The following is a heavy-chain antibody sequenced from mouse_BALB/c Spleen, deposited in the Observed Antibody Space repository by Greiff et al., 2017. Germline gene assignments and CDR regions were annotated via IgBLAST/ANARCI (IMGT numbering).Heavy chain of an antibody. CDR1: GYTFSSYW. Sequence: QVQLQQSGAELMKPGASVKISCKATGYTFSSYWIEWVKQRPGHGLEWIGEILPGSGSTNYNEKFKGKATFTADTSSNTAYMQLSSLTSEDSAVYYCARRGAYDYYDYWGQGTTLTVSS. CDR2: ILPGSGST. J-gene: IGHJ2*01. D-gene: IGHD2-3*01. V-gene: IGHV1-9*01. CDR3: ARRGAYDYYDY.